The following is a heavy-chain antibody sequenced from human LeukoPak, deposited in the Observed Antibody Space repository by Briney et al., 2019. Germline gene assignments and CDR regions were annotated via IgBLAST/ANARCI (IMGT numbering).Heavy chain of an antibody. J-gene: IGHJ4*02. V-gene: IGHV3-7*01. CDR3: ASLDSSSSEWY. D-gene: IGHD6-13*01. CDR2: IKQDGSEK. Sequence: GGSLRLSCVASGFSFSGYWMSWVRQAPGKGLEWVANIKQDGSEKYYVDSVKGRFTISRDNAKNSLYLQMNSLRAEDTAVYYCASLDSSSSEWYWGQGTLVTVSS. CDR1: GFSFSGYW.